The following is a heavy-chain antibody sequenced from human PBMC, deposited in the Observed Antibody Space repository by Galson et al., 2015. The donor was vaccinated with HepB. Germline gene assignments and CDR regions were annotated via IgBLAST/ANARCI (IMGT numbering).Heavy chain of an antibody. Sequence: SLRLSCAASGFSFSRYWMNWVRQAPGKGLEWVANIQQDESEKYYVDSVTGRSTISRDNAKSSLYLQMNSLKVEDTAVYYCARDRDCDFAAHFDYWGLGTLVTVSS. D-gene: IGHD3-9*01. CDR2: IQQDESEK. J-gene: IGHJ4*02. CDR1: GFSFSRYW. CDR3: ARDRDCDFAAHFDY. V-gene: IGHV3-7*05.